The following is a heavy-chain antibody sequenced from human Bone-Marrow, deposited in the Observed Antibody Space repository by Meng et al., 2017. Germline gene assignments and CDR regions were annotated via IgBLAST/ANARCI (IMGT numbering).Heavy chain of an antibody. CDR1: GGSISSSNW. Sequence: QVQRQESGPGLVKPSGTRSLTCAVSGGSISSSNWWSWVRQPPGKGLEWIGEIYHSGSTNYNPSLKSLVTISVDTSKNQFSLKLSSVTAADTAVYYCAREASPEYYFDYWGQGTLVTISS. D-gene: IGHD1-14*01. J-gene: IGHJ4*02. CDR3: AREASPEYYFDY. V-gene: IGHV4-4*02. CDR2: IYHSGST.